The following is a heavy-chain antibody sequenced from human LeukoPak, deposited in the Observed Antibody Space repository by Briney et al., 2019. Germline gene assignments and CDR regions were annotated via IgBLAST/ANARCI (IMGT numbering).Heavy chain of an antibody. CDR3: ARRRAAAGTDWSLDY. CDR2: IYTSGST. J-gene: IGHJ4*02. D-gene: IGHD6-13*01. CDR1: GDSITRYC. Sequence: SETLSLTCTVSGDSITRYCWSWVRQPPGKGLEWIGYIYTSGSTDYNPSLKSRVTMSVDTSKNQFSMELRFLTAADTAVYYCARRRAAAGTDWSLDYWGQGTLVTVSS. V-gene: IGHV4-4*09.